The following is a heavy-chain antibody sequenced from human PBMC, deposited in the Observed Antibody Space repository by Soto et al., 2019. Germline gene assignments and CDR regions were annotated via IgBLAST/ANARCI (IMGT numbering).Heavy chain of an antibody. D-gene: IGHD3-9*01. CDR2: VYYSGST. Sequence: PSETLSLTCTVSGGSVSSSSYYWGWVRQPPGKGLEWIGGVYYSGSTYYNPSLESRVTISVDKSKNQFSLKRMSLSAADTAVYYCGRLEGLATISYYFDYWGQGALVTVSS. V-gene: IGHV4-39*01. J-gene: IGHJ4*02. CDR1: GGSVSSSSYY. CDR3: GRLEGLATISYYFDY.